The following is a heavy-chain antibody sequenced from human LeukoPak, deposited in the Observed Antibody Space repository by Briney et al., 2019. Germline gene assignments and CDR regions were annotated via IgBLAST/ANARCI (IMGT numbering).Heavy chain of an antibody. V-gene: IGHV1-2*06. Sequence: GASVKVSCKASGYTFTGYSMHWVQQAPGQGLEWMGRINPSSGGTNYAQKFQGRVTMTRDTSISTAYMELRLGSDDAAVYYCAREASEIVMVTAQFDCWGQGTLVTVSS. CDR1: GYTFTGYS. CDR3: AREASEIVMVTAQFDC. CDR2: INPSSGGT. D-gene: IGHD2-21*02. J-gene: IGHJ4*02.